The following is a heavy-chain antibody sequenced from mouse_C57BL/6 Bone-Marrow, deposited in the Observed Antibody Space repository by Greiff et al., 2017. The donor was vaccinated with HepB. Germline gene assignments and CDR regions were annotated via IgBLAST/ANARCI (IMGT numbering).Heavy chain of an antibody. D-gene: IGHD1-1*01. CDR2: ISSGGSYT. V-gene: IGHV5-6*01. Sequence: EVHLVESGGDLVKPGGSLKLSCAASGFTFSSYGMSWVRQTPDKRLEWVATISSGGSYTYYPDSVKGRFTISRDNAKNTLYLQMSSLKSEDTAMYYCARPTVVEDYYAMDYWGQGTSVTVSS. CDR3: ARPTVVEDYYAMDY. J-gene: IGHJ4*01. CDR1: GFTFSSYG.